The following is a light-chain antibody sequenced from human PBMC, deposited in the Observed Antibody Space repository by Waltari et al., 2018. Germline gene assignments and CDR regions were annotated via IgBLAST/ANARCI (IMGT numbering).Light chain of an antibody. CDR2: ECS. CDR1: SSGVGNYNL. CDR3: CSYAGSSTWV. J-gene: IGLJ3*02. V-gene: IGLV2-23*01. Sequence: QSALTQPSFVSGSVGQSINISCTGTSSGVGNYNLVSWYHQHPGKAPKLMIDECSKRPSGVSNRFSGSKSASTASLTSSGLQAEYEADYYCCSYAGSSTWVFGGGTKLTVL.